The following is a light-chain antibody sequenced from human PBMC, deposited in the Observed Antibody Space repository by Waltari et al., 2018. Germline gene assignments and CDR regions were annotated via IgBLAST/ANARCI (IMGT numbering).Light chain of an antibody. CDR1: ESINTW. CDR3: QQYKRPPWT. V-gene: IGKV1-5*03. CDR2: KAF. Sequence: DIQMTQSPSTLSASVGDRVTITCRATESINTWLAWYQQKPGKAPKLLIYKAFNLESGVPSRFSGSGSGTEFTISISSLQPDDFATYYCQQYKRPPWTFGQGTKVDI. J-gene: IGKJ1*01.